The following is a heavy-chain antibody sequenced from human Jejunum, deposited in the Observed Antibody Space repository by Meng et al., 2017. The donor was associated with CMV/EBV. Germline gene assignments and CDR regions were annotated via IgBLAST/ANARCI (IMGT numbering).Heavy chain of an antibody. Sequence: YGFTWVRQAPGQGLEWMGWISAYNGDTNYAQKFQGRVTMTTDTSTSTAYMELRSLRSDDTAVYYCARERGRRIYCSSTSCYGMDVWGQGTTVTVSS. V-gene: IGHV1-18*01. CDR3: ARERGRRIYCSSTSCYGMDV. CDR2: ISAYNGDT. J-gene: IGHJ6*02. D-gene: IGHD2-2*01. CDR1: YG.